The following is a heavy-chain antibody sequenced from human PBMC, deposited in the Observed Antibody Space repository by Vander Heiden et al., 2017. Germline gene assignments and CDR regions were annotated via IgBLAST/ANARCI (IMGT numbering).Heavy chain of an antibody. V-gene: IGHV3-23*01. CDR1: GFTFSSYA. Sequence: EVQLLESGGGLVQPGGSLGLSCAASGFTFSSYAMSWVRQAPGKGLEWVSAISGSGGSTYYADSVKGRFTISRDNSKNTLYLQMNSLRAEDTAVYYCAKDFWSGYSSEDAFDIWGQGTMVTVSS. CDR3: AKDFWSGYSSEDAFDI. CDR2: ISGSGGST. D-gene: IGHD3-3*01. J-gene: IGHJ3*02.